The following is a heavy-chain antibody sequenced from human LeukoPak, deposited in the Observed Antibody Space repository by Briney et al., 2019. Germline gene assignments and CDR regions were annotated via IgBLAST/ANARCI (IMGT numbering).Heavy chain of an antibody. CDR1: GFSLSDTGEC. Sequence: ESGPTLVNPTQTLTLTCTFSGFSLSDTGECVGWIRQPPGEALEWLALIFWNDDKFYNASLKSRLSITKDTSKNQVILTMTTLDPIDTATYYCVHSSLATNGMDVWGQGAAVSVSS. CDR3: VHSSLATNGMDV. J-gene: IGHJ6*02. CDR2: IFWNDDK. V-gene: IGHV2-5*01.